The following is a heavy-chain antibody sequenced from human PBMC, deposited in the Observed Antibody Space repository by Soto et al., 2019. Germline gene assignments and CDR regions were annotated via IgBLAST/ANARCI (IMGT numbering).Heavy chain of an antibody. CDR2: IYYNGNT. Sequence: PSETLSLTCSVSRVSITNDDYYWTWIRQPPGKGLEWIGHIYYNGNTYYNPSLKSRLTLSLDTSQNQFSLHLTSVIAADSASYFCARATTVTSSFFYYGLDVWGQGTTVT. V-gene: IGHV4-30-4*02. J-gene: IGHJ6*02. D-gene: IGHD4-17*01. CDR3: ARATTVTSSFFYYGLDV. CDR1: RVSITNDDYY.